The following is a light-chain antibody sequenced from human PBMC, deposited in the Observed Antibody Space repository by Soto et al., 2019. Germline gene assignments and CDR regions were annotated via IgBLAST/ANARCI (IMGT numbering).Light chain of an antibody. Sequence: ALTQPPSAPGSPGQSVTISCTGTSSDIGASNFVSWYQQHPGKAPKLVIYEVTKRPSGVPDRFSGSKFGNTASLTVSGLQTEDEADYYCSSFTGFSTVFGSGTKVTVL. CDR3: SSFTGFSTV. V-gene: IGLV2-8*01. CDR2: EVT. CDR1: SSDIGASNF. J-gene: IGLJ1*01.